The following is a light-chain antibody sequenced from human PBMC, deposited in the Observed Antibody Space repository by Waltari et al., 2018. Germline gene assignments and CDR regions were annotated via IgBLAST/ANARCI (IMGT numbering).Light chain of an antibody. V-gene: IGLV1-40*01. CDR3: QSYDRDLNAVL. CDR1: SSNLGAGYD. CDR2: RDD. J-gene: IGLJ2*01. Sequence: QSVLTQPPSVSGAPGQSVTISCTGSSSNLGAGYDAHWYQQIPGSAPKVLIYRDDNRPSGVPGRFSGSKSGTSASLSVTGLHVEDEADYFCQSYDRDLNAVLFGGGTKLTVL.